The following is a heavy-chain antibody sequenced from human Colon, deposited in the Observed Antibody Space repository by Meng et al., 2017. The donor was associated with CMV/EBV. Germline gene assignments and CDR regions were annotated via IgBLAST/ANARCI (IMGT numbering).Heavy chain of an antibody. J-gene: IGHJ4*02. CDR1: GYTFTGYY. CDR3: ARGYSLDYDIFPGRYLDY. V-gene: IGHV1-2*02. D-gene: IGHD3-9*01. CDR2: IDPNSGDT. Sequence: ASVKVSCKTSGYTFTGYYMHWVRQAPGQGLEWMGWIDPNSGDTKYAQKFQGRVTMTRDTSINTAYMEMSRLRSDDTAVFYCARGYSLDYDIFPGRYLDYWGQGTLVTVSS.